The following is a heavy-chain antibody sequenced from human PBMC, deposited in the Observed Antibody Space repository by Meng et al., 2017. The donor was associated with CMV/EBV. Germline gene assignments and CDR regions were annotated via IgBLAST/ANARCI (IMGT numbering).Heavy chain of an antibody. CDR1: GFTFSSYG. J-gene: IGHJ4*02. CDR2: IRYDGSNK. D-gene: IGHD6-13*01. Sequence: GESLKISCAASGFTFSSYGMHWVRQAPGKVLEWVAFIRYDGSNKYYADSVKGRFTISRDNSKNTLYLQMNSLRAEDTAVYYCAKGFQQQLAFDYWGQGTLVTVSS. CDR3: AKGFQQQLAFDY. V-gene: IGHV3-30*02.